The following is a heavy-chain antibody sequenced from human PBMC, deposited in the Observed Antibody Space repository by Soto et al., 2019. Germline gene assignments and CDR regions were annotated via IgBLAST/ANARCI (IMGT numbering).Heavy chain of an antibody. V-gene: IGHV3-64*02. D-gene: IGHD6-13*01. CDR3: ARGLGSSWYYAFDI. CDR1: GFTFSRHT. Sequence: GGSLRLSCAASGFTFSRHTMHWVRQAPGKGLEYVSTVSSNGGSTYYADSVRGRFTISRDNSKNTLYLQMGSLRAEDMAVYYCARGLGSSWYYAFDIWGQGTMVTVSS. CDR2: VSSNGGST. J-gene: IGHJ3*02.